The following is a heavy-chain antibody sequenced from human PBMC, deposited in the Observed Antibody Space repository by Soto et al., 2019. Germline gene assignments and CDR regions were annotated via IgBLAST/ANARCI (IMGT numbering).Heavy chain of an antibody. D-gene: IGHD2-2*01. CDR3: AGLQAAMPGAAGMDV. V-gene: IGHV5-51*01. CDR2: IYPGDSDT. Sequence: PGESLKISCKGSGYIFTNSWIGWVRQMPGKGLEWMGIIYPGDSDTRYSPSFHGQVTISADQSISTAYLQWSSLTAPETALYYCAGLQAAMPGAAGMDVWGQGTGVAVSS. J-gene: IGHJ6*01. CDR1: GYIFTNSW.